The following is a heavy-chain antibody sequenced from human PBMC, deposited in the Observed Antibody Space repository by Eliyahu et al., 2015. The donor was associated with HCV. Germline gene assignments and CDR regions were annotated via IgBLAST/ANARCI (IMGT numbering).Heavy chain of an antibody. D-gene: IGHD2-2*01. V-gene: IGHV3-33*01. CDR3: ARDRARRVVPAASFDY. CDR2: IWYDGSNK. J-gene: IGHJ4*02. Sequence: GKGLEWVAVIWYDGSNKYYADSVKGRFTISRDNSKNTLYLQMNSLRAEDTAVYYCARDRARRVVPAASFDYWGQGTLVTVSS.